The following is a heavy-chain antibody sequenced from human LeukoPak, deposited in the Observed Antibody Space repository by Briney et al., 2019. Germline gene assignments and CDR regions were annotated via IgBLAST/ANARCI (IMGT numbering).Heavy chain of an antibody. CDR1: GGTFSSYT. V-gene: IGHV1-69*02. J-gene: IGHJ6*02. CDR2: IIPILGIA. CDR3: ARGHQPPYYGMDV. Sequence: SVKVSCKASGGTFSSYTISWVRQAPGQGLEWRGGIIPILGIANYAQKFQGRVTITADKSTSTAYMELSSLRSEDTAVFYCARGHQPPYYGMDVWGQGTTVTVSS.